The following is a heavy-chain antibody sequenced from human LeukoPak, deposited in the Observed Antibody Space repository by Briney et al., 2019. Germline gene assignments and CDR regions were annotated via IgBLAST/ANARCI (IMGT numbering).Heavy chain of an antibody. CDR3: ARGGFYGEVPNYYYYYGMDV. CDR1: GYTFTGYY. D-gene: IGHD4-17*01. Sequence: ASVKVSCKASGYTFTGYYMHWVRPAPGQGLEWMGWINPNSGGTNYAQKFQGRVTLTRDTSISTAYMELSRLRSDDTAVYYCARGGFYGEVPNYYYYYGMDVWGQGTTVTVSS. V-gene: IGHV1-2*02. CDR2: INPNSGGT. J-gene: IGHJ6*02.